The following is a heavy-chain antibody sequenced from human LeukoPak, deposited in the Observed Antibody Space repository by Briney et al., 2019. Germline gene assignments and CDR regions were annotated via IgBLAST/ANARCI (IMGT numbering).Heavy chain of an antibody. CDR1: GYTFTSYG. V-gene: IGHV1-18*01. Sequence: ASVKVSCKASGYTFTSYGISWVRQAPGQELEWMGWISAYNGNTNYAQKLQGRVTMTTDTSTSTAYMELRSLRSDDTAVYYCARSTPHIVVVTATAFDYWGQGTLVTVSS. CDR3: ARSTPHIVVVTATAFDY. J-gene: IGHJ4*02. CDR2: ISAYNGNT. D-gene: IGHD2-21*02.